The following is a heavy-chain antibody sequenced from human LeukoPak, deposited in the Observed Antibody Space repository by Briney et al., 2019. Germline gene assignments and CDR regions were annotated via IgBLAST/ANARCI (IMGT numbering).Heavy chain of an antibody. Sequence: PGGSLTLSCAASGFTFSGSAMHWVRQASGKGLEWVGRIRSKANSYSTAYAASVKGRFTISRDDSKNTAYLQMNSLKTEDTAVYYCTRYAETYCSGGSCYPRAFDIWGQGTMVTVSS. V-gene: IGHV3-73*01. D-gene: IGHD2-15*01. CDR2: IRSKANSYST. CDR1: GFTFSGSA. J-gene: IGHJ3*02. CDR3: TRYAETYCSGGSCYPRAFDI.